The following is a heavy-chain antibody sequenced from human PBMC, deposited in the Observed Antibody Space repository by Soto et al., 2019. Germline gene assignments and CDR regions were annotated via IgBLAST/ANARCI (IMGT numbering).Heavy chain of an antibody. D-gene: IGHD2-2*01. Sequence: HPGGSLRLSCAASGFTFSSYGMHWVRQAPGKGLEWVAVIWYDGSNKYYADSVKGRFTISRDNSKNTLYLQMNSLRAEGTAVYYCAREKWDVVVPARLSQYGIDVSGQAITGSVSS. J-gene: IGHJ6*02. V-gene: IGHV3-33*01. CDR3: AREKWDVVVPARLSQYGIDV. CDR2: IWYDGSNK. CDR1: GFTFSSYG.